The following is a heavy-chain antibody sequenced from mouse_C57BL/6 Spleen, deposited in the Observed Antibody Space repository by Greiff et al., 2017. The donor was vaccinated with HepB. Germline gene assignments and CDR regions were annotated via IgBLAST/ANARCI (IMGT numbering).Heavy chain of an antibody. J-gene: IGHJ4*01. CDR1: GFTFSDYG. V-gene: IGHV5-17*01. CDR3: SLYYGSSNYAMDY. Sequence: DVQLVESGGGLVKPGGSLKLSCAASGFTFSDYGMHWVRQAPEKGLEWVAYISSGSSTIYYADTVKGRFTISRDNAKNTLFLQMTSLRSEDTAMYYCSLYYGSSNYAMDYWGQGTSVTVSS. D-gene: IGHD1-1*01. CDR2: ISSGSSTI.